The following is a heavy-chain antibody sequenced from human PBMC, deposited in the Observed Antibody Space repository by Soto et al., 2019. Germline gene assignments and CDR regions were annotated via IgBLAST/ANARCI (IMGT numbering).Heavy chain of an antibody. D-gene: IGHD3-10*01. CDR1: GFTFSSYG. J-gene: IGHJ4*02. CDR3: AKDLGPYGSGRYPIDY. Sequence: QVQLVESGGGVVQPGRSLRLSCAASGFTFSSYGMHWVRQAPGKGLEWVAVISYDGSNKYYADSVKGRFTISRDNSKNTLYLQMNSLRAEDTAVYYCAKDLGPYGSGRYPIDYWGQGTLVTVSS. V-gene: IGHV3-30*18. CDR2: ISYDGSNK.